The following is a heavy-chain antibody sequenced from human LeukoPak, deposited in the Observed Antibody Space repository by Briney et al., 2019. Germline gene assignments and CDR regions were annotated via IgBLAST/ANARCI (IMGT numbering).Heavy chain of an antibody. V-gene: IGHV3-30*18. Sequence: PGGSLRLSCAASGFIFSSYGMYWVRQAPGKGLEWVAVISYDGRNKYYADSVKGRFTIFRDNSKNTLYLQMNSLRAEDTAVYYCAKGRVDYYDSSDAFDIWGQGTMVTVSS. J-gene: IGHJ3*02. D-gene: IGHD3-22*01. CDR3: AKGRVDYYDSSDAFDI. CDR2: ISYDGRNK. CDR1: GFIFSSYG.